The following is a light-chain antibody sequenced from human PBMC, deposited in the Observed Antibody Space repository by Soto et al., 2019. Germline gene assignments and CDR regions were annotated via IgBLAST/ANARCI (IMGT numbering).Light chain of an antibody. J-gene: IGKJ5*01. CDR2: AAS. V-gene: IGKV3-20*01. CDR1: QSVSSSY. Sequence: DIVLTQSPGTLSLSPGERVTLSCRASQSVSSSYLAWYQQKPGQPPRLLIYAASSRATGIPDRFSGSGSGTDFTLTISRLEPEDFAVYYCQQYGGSFLTFGQGTRLEIK. CDR3: QQYGGSFLT.